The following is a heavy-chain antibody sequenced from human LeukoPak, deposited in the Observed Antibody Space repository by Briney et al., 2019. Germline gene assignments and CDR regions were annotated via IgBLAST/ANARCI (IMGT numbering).Heavy chain of an antibody. V-gene: IGHV3-23*01. Sequence: GGSLRLSCAASGFTFSSYAMSWVRQAPGKGLEWVSTSGDGSTYYADSVKGRFTIFRDNSRNTLYLQMNSLRAEDTAVYYCAHLVWEYVGGLDVWGQGTTVTVSS. CDR3: AHLVWEYVGGLDV. CDR2: SGDGST. D-gene: IGHD3/OR15-3a*01. CDR1: GFTFSSYA. J-gene: IGHJ6*02.